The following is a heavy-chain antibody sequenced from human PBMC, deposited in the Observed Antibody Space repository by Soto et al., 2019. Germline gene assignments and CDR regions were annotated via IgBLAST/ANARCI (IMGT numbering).Heavy chain of an antibody. J-gene: IGHJ3*02. Sequence: QVQLQESGPGLVKPSETLSLTCTVSGGSISSYYWSWIRQPAGKGLEWIGRIYTSGSTNYNPSLKSRVTMSVDTSKNQFSLKRSSVTAADTAVYYCARDPRGIAARDAFDIWGQGTMVTVSS. D-gene: IGHD6-6*01. V-gene: IGHV4-4*07. CDR2: IYTSGST. CDR1: GGSISSYY. CDR3: ARDPRGIAARDAFDI.